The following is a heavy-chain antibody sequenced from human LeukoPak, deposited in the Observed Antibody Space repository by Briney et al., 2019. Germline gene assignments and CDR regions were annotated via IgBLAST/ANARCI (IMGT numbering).Heavy chain of an antibody. D-gene: IGHD4-17*01. CDR3: AKELTTVTHFDY. J-gene: IGHJ4*02. CDR1: GFTFSSYG. Sequence: GGPLRLSCAASGFTFSSYGMHWVRQAPGKGLEWVAVISYDGRNEYYVDSVKGRFTISRDNSKNTLYLQMNSLRPEDTAVYYCAKELTTVTHFDYWGQGTLVTVSS. CDR2: ISYDGRNE. V-gene: IGHV3-30*18.